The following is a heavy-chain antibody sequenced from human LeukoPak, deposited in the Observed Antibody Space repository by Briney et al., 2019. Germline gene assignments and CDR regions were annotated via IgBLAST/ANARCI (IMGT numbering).Heavy chain of an antibody. CDR2: IRSKANSYAT. CDR1: GFTFSGSA. D-gene: IGHD4-17*01. CDR3: AKHPTHMTTVTTSAFDT. Sequence: GGSLRLSCAASGFTFSGSAMHWVRQASGKGLEWVGRIRSKANSYATAYAASVKGRFTISRDDSKNTAYLQMNSLRAEDTAVYYCAKHPTHMTTVTTSAFDTWGQGTMVTVSS. J-gene: IGHJ3*02. V-gene: IGHV3-73*01.